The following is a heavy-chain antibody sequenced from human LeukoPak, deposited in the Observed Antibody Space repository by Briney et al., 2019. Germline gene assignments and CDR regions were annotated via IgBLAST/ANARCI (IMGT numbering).Heavy chain of an antibody. D-gene: IGHD2-2*01. Sequence: GGSLRLSCAASGFTFSSYWMHWVRQAPGKGLVWVSRINSDGSSTSYADSVKGRFTISRDNAKNTLYLQMNSLRAEDTAVYYCARDKGCSSTSCFYYYYYGMGVWGQGTTVTVSS. CDR3: ARDKGCSSTSCFYYYYYGMGV. V-gene: IGHV3-74*01. CDR2: INSDGSST. J-gene: IGHJ6*02. CDR1: GFTFSSYW.